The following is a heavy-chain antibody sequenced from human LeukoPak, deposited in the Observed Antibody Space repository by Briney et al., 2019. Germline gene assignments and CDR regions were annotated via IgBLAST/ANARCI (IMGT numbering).Heavy chain of an antibody. V-gene: IGHV3-53*01. Sequence: GGSLRLSCAASGFTVSSNYMSWVRQAPGKGLEWVSVIYSGGSTYYADSVKGRFTISRDNSKNTLYLQMNSLRAEDTAVYYCARDLLRGSSGEDPYREDVWGQGTTVTVSS. CDR3: ARDLLRGSSGEDPYREDV. CDR1: GFTVSSNY. J-gene: IGHJ6*02. CDR2: IYSGGST. D-gene: IGHD3-16*02.